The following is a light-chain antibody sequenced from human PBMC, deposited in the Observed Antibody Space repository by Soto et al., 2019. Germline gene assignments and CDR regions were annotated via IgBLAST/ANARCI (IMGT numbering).Light chain of an antibody. V-gene: IGLV2-14*01. CDR1: RSDVGAYNS. Sequence: QSALTQPASVSGSPGQSITISCTGTRSDVGAYNSVSWYQQHPGKAPKVMIYEVSNRPSGVSNRFSGSKSGNTASLTISGLQAEDEADYYCSSYTGTLSVIFGGGTKLTVL. CDR2: EVS. J-gene: IGLJ2*01. CDR3: SSYTGTLSVI.